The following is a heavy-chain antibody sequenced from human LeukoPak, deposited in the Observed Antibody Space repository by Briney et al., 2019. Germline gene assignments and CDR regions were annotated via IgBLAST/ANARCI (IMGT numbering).Heavy chain of an antibody. CDR3: AGAVVMTPMGFWYFDL. J-gene: IGHJ2*01. D-gene: IGHD2-21*02. CDR1: GGSFSGYQ. CDR2: ISHTGST. Sequence: TSETLSLTCGVYGGSFSGYQRSWIRHYPGKGLEWIGEISHTGSTKYNPSLKSRVTISGDTSKNQFSLKLTSVTAADTAVYYCAGAVVMTPMGFWYFDLWGRGILVTISS. V-gene: IGHV4-34*01.